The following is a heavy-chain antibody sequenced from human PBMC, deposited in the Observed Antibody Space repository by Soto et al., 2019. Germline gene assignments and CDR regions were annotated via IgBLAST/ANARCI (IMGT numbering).Heavy chain of an antibody. D-gene: IGHD2-15*01. CDR1: GGSISRTNW. J-gene: IGHJ5*02. Sequence: QVQLQESGPGLVKPSGTLSLTCAVSGGSISRTNWWSWVRQSPGKGLEWIGEIYHRGSTNYNPSLRGRVAISVDQTNTLSPRMMRYVTAADTAVYYCATLPPRIELAVLPILTWGQGTLVTVSS. CDR3: ATLPPRIELAVLPILT. V-gene: IGHV4-4*02. CDR2: IYHRGST.